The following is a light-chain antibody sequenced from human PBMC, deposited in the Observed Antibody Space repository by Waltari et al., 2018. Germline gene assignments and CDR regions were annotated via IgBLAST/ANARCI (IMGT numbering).Light chain of an antibody. J-gene: IGLJ1*01. Sequence: QSALPQPASVSGSPGQSITIPCTGTSSDFGGYTYFSWYQQHPGKAPKLMIYDVSKRPSGVSNRFSGSKSGNTASLTISGLQAEDEADYYCSSYTSSSSYVFGTGTKVTVL. V-gene: IGLV2-14*01. CDR3: SSYTSSSSYV. CDR1: SSDFGGYTY. CDR2: DVS.